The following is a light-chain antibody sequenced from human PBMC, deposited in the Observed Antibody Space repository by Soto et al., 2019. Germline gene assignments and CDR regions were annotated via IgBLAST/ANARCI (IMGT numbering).Light chain of an antibody. CDR3: QKYYNAPRT. CDR2: AAI. Sequence: DIQMTQSPSSLSASVGDRVTITCRASQDIANYLAWYQQKPGKVPKLLIYAAITLQSGVPSRFSASGSGTDFTLTISSLQPEDVATYYCQKYYNAPRTFGQGTKVE. V-gene: IGKV1-27*01. J-gene: IGKJ1*01. CDR1: QDIANY.